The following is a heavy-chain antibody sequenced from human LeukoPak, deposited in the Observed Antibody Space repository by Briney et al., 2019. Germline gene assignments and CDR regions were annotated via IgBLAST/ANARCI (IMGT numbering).Heavy chain of an antibody. CDR1: GFTFSGYE. CDR2: ISSSGGTI. V-gene: IGHV3-48*03. Sequence: PGGSLRLSCAASGFTFSGYEMNWVRQAPGKGLEWVSYISSSGGTIYYADSVKGRFTISRDNAKNSLFLQMNSLRAEDTAVYYCARGGDHPTFLFQYMDVWGKGTTVTVSS. CDR3: ARGGDHPTFLFQYMDV. D-gene: IGHD3-16*01. J-gene: IGHJ6*03.